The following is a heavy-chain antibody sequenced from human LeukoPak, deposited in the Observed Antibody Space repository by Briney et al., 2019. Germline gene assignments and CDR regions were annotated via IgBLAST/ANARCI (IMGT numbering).Heavy chain of an antibody. Sequence: SETLSLTCTVSGGSISSSSYYWGWIRQPPGKGLEWIGSIYYSGSTYYNPSLKSRVTISVDTSKNQFSLKLSSVTAADTAVYYCTRILSGGYNFFWSFFDYWGQGTLVTVSS. D-gene: IGHD5-24*01. V-gene: IGHV4-39*07. J-gene: IGHJ4*02. CDR2: IYYSGST. CDR3: TRILSGGYNFFWSFFDY. CDR1: GGSISSSSYY.